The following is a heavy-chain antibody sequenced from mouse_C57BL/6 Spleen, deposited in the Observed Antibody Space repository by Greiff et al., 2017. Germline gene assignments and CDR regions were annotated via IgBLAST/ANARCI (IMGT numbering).Heavy chain of an antibody. CDR2: IYPGAGGT. Sequence: LQQSGASVKISCKASGYAFSSYWMNGVKQRPGKGLEWIGQIYPGAGGTNYNGKFKGKATLTADKSSSTAYMQPSSLTSEDSAVYFCATLSFDYWGQGTTLTVSS. CDR1: GYAFSSYW. J-gene: IGHJ2*01. CDR3: ATLSFDY. V-gene: IGHV1-80*01.